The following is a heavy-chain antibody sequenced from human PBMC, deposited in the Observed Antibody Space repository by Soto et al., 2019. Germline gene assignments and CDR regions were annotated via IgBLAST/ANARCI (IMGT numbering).Heavy chain of an antibody. CDR2: IYYSGTT. V-gene: IGHV4-39*01. Sequence: SLTCTVSGGSISSSGYYWDWVRQPPGKGLEWIGTIYYSGTTYYNPSLRSRVTMSVDTSKNQFSLNLSSVTAADTAVYYCARHQDSSGYLFDYWGQGTLVTVSS. J-gene: IGHJ4*02. CDR1: GGSISSSGYY. D-gene: IGHD3-22*01. CDR3: ARHQDSSGYLFDY.